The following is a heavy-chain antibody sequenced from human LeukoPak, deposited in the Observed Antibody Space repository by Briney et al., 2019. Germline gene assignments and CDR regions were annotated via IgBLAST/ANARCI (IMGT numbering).Heavy chain of an antibody. CDR3: ARQRGRITLYRGVIPDAFDM. V-gene: IGHV4-59*01. D-gene: IGHD3-10*01. Sequence: SETLSLTFLGSSGSIRNYFWSWIRHPPRKGLEGIWCISSSGSTTDNPSLTSRITISVDTSKDQFSLNLKSVTAADTAVYYCARQRGRITLYRGVIPDAFDMWGQGTMVTVS. CDR1: SGSIRNYF. J-gene: IGHJ3*02. CDR2: ISSSGST.